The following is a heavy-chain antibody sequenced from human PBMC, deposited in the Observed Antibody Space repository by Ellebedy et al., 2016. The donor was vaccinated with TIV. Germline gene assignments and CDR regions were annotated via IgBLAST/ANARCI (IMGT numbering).Heavy chain of an antibody. D-gene: IGHD3-10*01. J-gene: IGHJ4*02. CDR1: GFTFSSYA. CDR3: AKRGGYYGSGADY. V-gene: IGHV3-23*01. CDR2: ISGSGGST. Sequence: GESLKISXAASGFTFSSYAMSWVRKAPGKGLEWVSAISGSGGSTYYADSVKGRSTISRDNSKNTLYLQMNSLRAEDTAVYYCAKRGGYYGSGADYWGQGALVTVSS.